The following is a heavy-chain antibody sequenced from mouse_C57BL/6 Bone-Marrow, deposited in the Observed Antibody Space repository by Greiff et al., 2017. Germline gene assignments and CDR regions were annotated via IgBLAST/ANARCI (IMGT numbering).Heavy chain of an antibody. CDR1: GYAFSSSW. J-gene: IGHJ2*01. D-gene: IGHD1-1*01. V-gene: IGHV1-82*01. CDR2: IYPGDGDT. Sequence: VQLQQSGPELVKPGASVKISCKASGYAFSSSWMNWVKPRPGKGLEWSGRIYPGDGDTNYNGKFKGKATLTADKSSSTAYMQLSSLTSEDYAVYFCASITTVVATNYWGQGTTLTVSS. CDR3: ASITTVVATNY.